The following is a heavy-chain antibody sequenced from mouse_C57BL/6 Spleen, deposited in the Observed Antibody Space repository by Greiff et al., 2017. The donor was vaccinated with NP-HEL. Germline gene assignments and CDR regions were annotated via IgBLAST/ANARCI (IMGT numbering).Heavy chain of an antibody. CDR2: IYPRSGNT. V-gene: IGHV1-81*01. CDR3: ARSPLSCTTVEGYYFDY. J-gene: IGHJ2*01. D-gene: IGHD1-1*01. Sequence: QVQLQQSGAELARPGASVKLSCKASGYTFTSYGISWVKQRTGQGLEWIGEIYPRSGNTYYNEKFKGKATLTADKSSSTAYMELRSLTSEDSAVYFCARSPLSCTTVEGYYFDYWGQGTTLTVSS. CDR1: GYTFTSYG.